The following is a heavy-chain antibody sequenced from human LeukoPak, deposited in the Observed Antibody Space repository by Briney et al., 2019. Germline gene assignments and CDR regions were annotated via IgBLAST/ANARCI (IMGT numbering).Heavy chain of an antibody. D-gene: IGHD3-10*01. CDR2: INPSGGST. V-gene: IGHV1-46*01. CDR1: GYTFTSYY. Sequence: ASVKVSCKASGYTFTSYYMHWVRQAPGQGLEWMGIINPSGGSTSYAQKFQGRVTMTRDTSTSTVYMELSSLRSEDTAVYYCARSRVEGSSVSPFDYWGQGTLVTVSS. CDR3: ARSRVEGSSVSPFDY. J-gene: IGHJ4*02.